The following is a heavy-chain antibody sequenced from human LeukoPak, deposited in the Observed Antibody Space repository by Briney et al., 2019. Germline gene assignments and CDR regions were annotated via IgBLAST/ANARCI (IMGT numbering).Heavy chain of an antibody. CDR1: GFTFSSYS. Sequence: GGSLRLSCAASGFTFSSYSMNWVRQAPGKGLEWVSSISSSSSYIYYADSVKGRFTISRDNAKNTLYLEMNNLRAEDTALYFCARSSSSGSYGWTFDIWGQGTKVTVSS. CDR3: ARSSSSGSYGWTFDI. D-gene: IGHD3-10*01. CDR2: ISSSSSYI. V-gene: IGHV3-21*01. J-gene: IGHJ3*02.